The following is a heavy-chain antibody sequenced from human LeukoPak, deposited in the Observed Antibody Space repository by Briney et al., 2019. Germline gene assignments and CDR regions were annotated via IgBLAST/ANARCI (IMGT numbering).Heavy chain of an antibody. Sequence: GGSLRLSCAASGFTFSSYAMSWVRQRPGKGLEWVSAVSNSGATTYYADSVKGRFTISRDNSKNTLFLQMNSLRAEDTAVYYCARAHTKYVDVVATNYWGQGTLVTVSS. CDR3: ARAHTKYVDVVATNY. CDR2: VSNSGATT. V-gene: IGHV3-23*01. D-gene: IGHD5-12*01. J-gene: IGHJ4*02. CDR1: GFTFSSYA.